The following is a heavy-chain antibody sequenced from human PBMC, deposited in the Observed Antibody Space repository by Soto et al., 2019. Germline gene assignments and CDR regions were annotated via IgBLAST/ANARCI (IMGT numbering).Heavy chain of an antibody. Sequence: EVQLVESGGGLVQPGGSLRLSCAASGFTFNSYWMSWVRQAPGKGLEWVANIKQDGSEKYYVDSVKGRFTISRDNARNSLYLQMNILRGEDPAVYYCARGYEIWSAYCLYFGPRGQGTLVTVSP. D-gene: IGHD3-3*01. CDR1: GFTFNSYW. CDR3: ARGYEIWSAYCLYFGP. CDR2: IKQDGSEK. V-gene: IGHV3-7*05. J-gene: IGHJ5*02.